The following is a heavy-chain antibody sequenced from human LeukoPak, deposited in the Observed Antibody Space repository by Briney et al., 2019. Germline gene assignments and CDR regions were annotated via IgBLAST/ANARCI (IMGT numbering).Heavy chain of an antibody. CDR1: GFTFSSYA. D-gene: IGHD1-26*01. V-gene: IGHV3-23*01. J-gene: IGHJ4*02. CDR3: AKDRMGARGIDY. Sequence: PGGSLRLSCAASGFTFSSYAMSWVRQAPGKGLEWVSAISGSGGSTYYADSVKGRFTISRDNSKDTLYLQMNSLRAEDTAVYYCAKDRMGARGIDYWGQGTLVTVSS. CDR2: ISGSGGST.